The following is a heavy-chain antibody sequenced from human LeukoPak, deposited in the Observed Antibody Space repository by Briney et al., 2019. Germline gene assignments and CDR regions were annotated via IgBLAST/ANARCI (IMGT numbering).Heavy chain of an antibody. CDR3: ARRGDY. Sequence: SETLSLTCTVSGASISSLYYYWGWLRQPPGKGLEWIGSIYYTGTTSYNPSLKSRITISLDTPKNQFSLKLSSVTAADTAVYYCARRGDYWGQGTLVTVSS. D-gene: IGHD3-10*01. CDR2: IYYTGTT. CDR1: GASISSLYYY. J-gene: IGHJ4*02. V-gene: IGHV4-39*01.